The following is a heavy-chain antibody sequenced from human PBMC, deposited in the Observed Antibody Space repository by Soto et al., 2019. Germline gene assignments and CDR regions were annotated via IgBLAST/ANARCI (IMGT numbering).Heavy chain of an antibody. Sequence: QITLRQSGPTRVIPTQPLTLTCNLPGFSRCSSGVGVGWIRQPPGKALEWLVVIYWDDDKRYSPSLKSRLTINKDTYKNQVVLTITNMDPADTGIYYCAHRALYSASYWGGGYFDAWGQETPVTVSP. CDR2: IYWDDDK. D-gene: IGHD2-21*01. CDR3: AHRALYSASYWGGGYFDA. V-gene: IGHV2-5*02. CDR1: GFSRCSSGVG. J-gene: IGHJ4*02.